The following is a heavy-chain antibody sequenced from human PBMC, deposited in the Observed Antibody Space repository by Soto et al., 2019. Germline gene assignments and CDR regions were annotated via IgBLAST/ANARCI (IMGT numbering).Heavy chain of an antibody. D-gene: IGHD2-15*01. CDR1: GGSISSSSYY. Sequence: SETLSLTCTVSGGSISSSSYYWGWIRQPPGKGLEWIGSIFYSGSTYYNPSLKSRVTISVDTSKNQFSLKLSSVTAADTAVYYCARHLTYCSAGSCYSDFPYYGMDVWGQGTTVNVSS. CDR2: IFYSGST. V-gene: IGHV4-39*01. CDR3: ARHLTYCSAGSCYSDFPYYGMDV. J-gene: IGHJ6*02.